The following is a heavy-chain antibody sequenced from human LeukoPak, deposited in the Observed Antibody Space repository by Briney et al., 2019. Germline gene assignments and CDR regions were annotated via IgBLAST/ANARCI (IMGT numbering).Heavy chain of an antibody. Sequence: SETLSLTCAVSGGSISSGGYSWSWIRQPPGKGLEWIGEINHSGSTNYNPSLKSRVTISVDTSKNQFSLKLSSVTAADTAVYYCARFSQNCSGGSCYSGVNWFDPWGQGTLVTVSS. V-gene: IGHV4-34*01. CDR1: GGSISSGGYS. CDR3: ARFSQNCSGGSCYSGVNWFDP. J-gene: IGHJ5*02. D-gene: IGHD2-15*01. CDR2: INHSGST.